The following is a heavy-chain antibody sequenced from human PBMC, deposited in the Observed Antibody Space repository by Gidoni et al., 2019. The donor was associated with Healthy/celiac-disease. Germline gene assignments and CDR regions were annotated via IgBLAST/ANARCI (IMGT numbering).Heavy chain of an antibody. CDR1: GGSISSYY. J-gene: IGHJ4*02. D-gene: IGHD3-22*01. CDR3: AREGLGLLPGQKRSHFDY. Sequence: QVQLQESGPGLVKPSETLSLTCTVSGGSISSYYWSWIRQPPGKGLEWIGYIYYSGSTNYNPSLKSRVTISVDTSKNQFSLKLSSVTAADTAVYYCAREGLGLLPGQKRSHFDYWGQGTLVTVSS. V-gene: IGHV4-59*01. CDR2: IYYSGST.